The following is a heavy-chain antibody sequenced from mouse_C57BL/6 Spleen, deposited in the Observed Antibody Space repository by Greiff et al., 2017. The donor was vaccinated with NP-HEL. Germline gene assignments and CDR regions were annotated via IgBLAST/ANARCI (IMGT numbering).Heavy chain of an antibody. Sequence: QVQLQQPGTELVKPGASVKLSCKASGYTFTSYWMHWVTQRPGPGLEWLGNINPSNGGTNYNEKFKSKATLTVDKSSSTAYMQLSSLTSEDSTVYYCAPALTWSSYYAMDYWGQGTSVTVSS. CDR2: INPSNGGT. CDR1: GYTFTSYW. V-gene: IGHV1-53*01. CDR3: APALTWSSYYAMDY. D-gene: IGHD4-1*01. J-gene: IGHJ4*01.